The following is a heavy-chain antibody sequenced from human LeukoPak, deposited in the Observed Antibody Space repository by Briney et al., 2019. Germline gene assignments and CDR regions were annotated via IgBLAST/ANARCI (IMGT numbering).Heavy chain of an antibody. CDR1: GASISSYY. V-gene: IGHV4-59*01. CDR2: FYYSGST. Sequence: PSETLSLTCTVSGASISSYYWSWIRQPPGKGLEWIGYFYYSGSTNYNPSLKSRVTISVDTSKNQFSLKLSSVTAADTAVYYCARSANYYYYMDVWGKGTTVTISS. J-gene: IGHJ6*03. CDR3: ARSANYYYYMDV.